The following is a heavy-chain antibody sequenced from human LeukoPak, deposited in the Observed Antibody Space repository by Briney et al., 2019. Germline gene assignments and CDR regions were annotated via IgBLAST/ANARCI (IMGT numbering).Heavy chain of an antibody. CDR1: GFTFSSYW. CDR2: IKQDGSEK. CDR3: ARDGSSWYTETFDY. V-gene: IGHV3-7*01. J-gene: IGHJ4*02. Sequence: GSLRLSCAASGFTFSSYWMSWVRQAPGKGLEWVANIKQDGSEKYYVDSVKGRFTISRDNAKNSLYLQMNSLRAEDTAVYYCARDGSSWYTETFDYWGQGTLVTVSS. D-gene: IGHD6-13*01.